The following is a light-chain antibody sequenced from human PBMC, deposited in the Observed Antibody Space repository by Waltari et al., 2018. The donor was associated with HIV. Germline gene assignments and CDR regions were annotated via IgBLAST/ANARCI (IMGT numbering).Light chain of an antibody. CDR2: RND. CDR3: ATWDDSLSTVV. CDR1: SSNIGSTN. V-gene: IGLV1-47*01. Sequence: QSVLTQIPSASGTPGQRVTISCSGSSSNIGSTNVYWYQQVPGTAPKVLIYRNDQRPSGVPDRFSGSKSGASASLAISGLRSEDDADYFCATWDDSLSTVVFGGGTKLTVL. J-gene: IGLJ3*02.